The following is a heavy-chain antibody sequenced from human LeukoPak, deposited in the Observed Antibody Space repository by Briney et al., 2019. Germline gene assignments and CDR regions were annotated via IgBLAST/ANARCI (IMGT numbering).Heavy chain of an antibody. J-gene: IGHJ4*02. D-gene: IGHD4-17*01. CDR2: LSDSGGNT. CDR3: AKEGNTVTIVFDY. CDR1: GFSFSSYA. Sequence: PGGSLRLSCAASGFSFSSYAMSWVRQAPGEGLEWVSGLSDSGGNTIYADSVKGRFTISRDNSKNTLFLQMNSLRAEDTAVYYCAKEGNTVTIVFDYWGQGTLVTVSS. V-gene: IGHV3-23*01.